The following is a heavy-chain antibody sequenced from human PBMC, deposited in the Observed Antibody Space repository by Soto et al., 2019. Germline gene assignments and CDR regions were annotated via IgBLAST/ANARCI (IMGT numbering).Heavy chain of an antibody. CDR2: IIPIFGTA. CDR3: ARDQVVITNKRLYSYYGMDV. V-gene: IGHV1-69*01. D-gene: IGHD3-22*01. Sequence: QVQLVQSGAEVKKPGSSVKVSCKASGGTFSSYAISWVRQAPGQGLEWMGGIIPIFGTANYAQKFQGRVTITADESTSTAYMELSSLRSEDTAVYYCARDQVVITNKRLYSYYGMDVWGQGTTVTVSS. CDR1: GGTFSSYA. J-gene: IGHJ6*02.